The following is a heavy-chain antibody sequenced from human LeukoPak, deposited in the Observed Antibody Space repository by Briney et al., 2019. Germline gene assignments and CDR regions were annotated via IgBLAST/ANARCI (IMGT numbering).Heavy chain of an antibody. CDR2: IYYSGST. CDR3: ARVTGYVMEDYFDY. Sequence: PSETLSLTCTVSGVSISSRSYYWGWIRQPPGKGLEWIGNIYYSGSTNYNPSLKSRVTISVDTSKNQFSLRLSSVTAADTAVYYCARVTGYVMEDYFDYWGQGTLVTVSS. J-gene: IGHJ4*02. D-gene: IGHD6-13*01. V-gene: IGHV4-39*07. CDR1: GVSISSRSYY.